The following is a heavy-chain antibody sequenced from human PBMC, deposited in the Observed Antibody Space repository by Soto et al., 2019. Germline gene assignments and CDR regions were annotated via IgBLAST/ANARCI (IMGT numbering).Heavy chain of an antibody. Sequence: QVQLVQSGAEVKKPGSSVKVSCKTSGGTFSNDIITWVRQAPGQGLEWMGRIIPLLATTTYAQKFQGRVTITADKSPGTXXTELNSLAPGLTAVYYCVRDSPVGSICRGYAGIDYWGQGALVTVS. CDR2: IIPLLATT. V-gene: IGHV1-69*08. CDR3: VRDSPVGSICRGYAGIDY. J-gene: IGHJ4*02. D-gene: IGHD6-6*01. CDR1: GGTFSNDI.